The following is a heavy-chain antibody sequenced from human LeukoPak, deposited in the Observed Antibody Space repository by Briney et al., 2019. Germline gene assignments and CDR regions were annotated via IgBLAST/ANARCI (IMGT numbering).Heavy chain of an antibody. CDR3: ARTDDSSGYYSSFDY. D-gene: IGHD3-22*01. Sequence: PAGGSLRLSCAASGFIFSSYWMSWVRQAPGKGLEWVANIKQDGSEKYYVDSVKGRFTISRDNAKNSLYLQMNSLRAEDTAVYYCARTDDSSGYYSSFDYWGQGTLVTVSS. CDR1: GFIFSSYW. J-gene: IGHJ4*02. V-gene: IGHV3-7*01. CDR2: IKQDGSEK.